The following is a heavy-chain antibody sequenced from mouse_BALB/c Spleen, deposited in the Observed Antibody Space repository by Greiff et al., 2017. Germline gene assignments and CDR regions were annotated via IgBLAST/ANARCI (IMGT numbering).Heavy chain of an antibody. CDR2: ILPGSGST. CDR1: GYTFSSYW. Sequence: LQQSGAELMKPGASVKISCKATGYTFSSYWIEWVKQRPGHGLEWIGEILPGSGSTNYNEKFKGKATFTADTSSNTAYMQLSSLTSEDSAVYYCARSRYYGSSGFAYWGQGTLVTVSA. CDR3: ARSRYYGSSGFAY. V-gene: IGHV1-9*01. J-gene: IGHJ3*01. D-gene: IGHD1-1*01.